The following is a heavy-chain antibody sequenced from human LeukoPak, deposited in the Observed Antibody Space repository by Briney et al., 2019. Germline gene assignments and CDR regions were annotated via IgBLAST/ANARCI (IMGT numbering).Heavy chain of an antibody. J-gene: IGHJ4*02. Sequence: SGGSLRLSCAASGFTFSSYGMHWVRQAPGKGLEWVAVISYDGSNKYYADSVKGRFTISRDNSKNTLYLQMNSLRAEDTAVYYCAKGVGSGWFDPFDYWGQGTLVTVSS. CDR3: AKGVGSGWFDPFDY. CDR1: GFTFSSYG. CDR2: ISYDGSNK. D-gene: IGHD6-19*01. V-gene: IGHV3-30*18.